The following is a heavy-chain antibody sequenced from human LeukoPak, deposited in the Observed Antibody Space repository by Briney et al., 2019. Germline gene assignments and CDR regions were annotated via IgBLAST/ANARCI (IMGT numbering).Heavy chain of an antibody. Sequence: ASVKVSCKASGYTFTGYYMHWVRQAPGQGLEWMGWLNPNSGGTNYAQKFQGRVTMTRDTSISTAYMELSRLRSDDTAVYYCARSRYCMSTSCYSFDYWGQGTLVTVSS. CDR2: LNPNSGGT. CDR1: GYTFTGYY. V-gene: IGHV1-2*02. D-gene: IGHD2-2*01. J-gene: IGHJ4*02. CDR3: ARSRYCMSTSCYSFDY.